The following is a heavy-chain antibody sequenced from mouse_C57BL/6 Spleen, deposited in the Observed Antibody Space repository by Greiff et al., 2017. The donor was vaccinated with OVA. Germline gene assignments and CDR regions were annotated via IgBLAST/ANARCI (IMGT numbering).Heavy chain of an antibody. Sequence: QVQLQQSGAELVKPGASVKLSCKASGYTFTSYWMHWVKQRPGQGLEWIGMIHPNSGSTNYNEKFKGKATLTVDKSSSTAYMQLSSLTSEDSEFYYCARSELEDYAMDYWGQGTSVTVSS. CDR3: ARSELEDYAMDY. D-gene: IGHD4-1*01. V-gene: IGHV1-64*01. CDR1: GYTFTSYW. CDR2: IHPNSGST. J-gene: IGHJ4*01.